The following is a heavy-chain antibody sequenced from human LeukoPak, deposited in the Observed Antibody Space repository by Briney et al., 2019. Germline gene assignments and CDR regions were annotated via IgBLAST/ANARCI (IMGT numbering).Heavy chain of an antibody. CDR3: ARQGERFLEWLPMGQFDY. CDR2: ISHSENT. V-gene: IGHV4-38-2*01. D-gene: IGHD3-3*01. J-gene: IGHJ4*02. Sequence: TSETLSLTCAVSGYSITSSYYWGWIRQPPGKGLEWLATISHSENTYYNPSLKGRVTVSLDTSKNQFSLRLSSVTAADTAAYYCARQGERFLEWLPMGQFDYWGQGTLVTVSS. CDR1: GYSITSSYY.